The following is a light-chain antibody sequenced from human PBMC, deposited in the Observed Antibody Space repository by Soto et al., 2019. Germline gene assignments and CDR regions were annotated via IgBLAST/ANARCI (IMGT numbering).Light chain of an antibody. J-gene: IGLJ1*01. V-gene: IGLV2-8*01. CDR2: EVS. CDR1: SSDVGGYNY. Sequence: QSALTQPPSASGSPGQSVTISCTGTSSDVGGYNYVSWYQQHPGKAPKLMIYEVSKRPSGVPDLFSGSKSGNTASLTVSGLQAEDEADYYCSSYAGSNNLYVFVTGTKVTVL. CDR3: SSYAGSNNLYV.